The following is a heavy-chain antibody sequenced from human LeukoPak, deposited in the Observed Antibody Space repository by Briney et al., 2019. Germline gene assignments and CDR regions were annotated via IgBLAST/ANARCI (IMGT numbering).Heavy chain of an antibody. D-gene: IGHD5-18*01. Sequence: GGSLRLSCATSGFTFSDYAMHWVRQAPGKGPEWLAVVYHDGSNTYYADSVKGRFTIYREMSNNTLYLQMNSLRAEDTALYFCTKDRDVGTYSSGYGIYDSWDQGTLVTVSS. CDR1: GFTFSDYA. CDR2: VYHDGSNT. V-gene: IGHV3-33*03. CDR3: TKDRDVGTYSSGYGIYDS. J-gene: IGHJ4*02.